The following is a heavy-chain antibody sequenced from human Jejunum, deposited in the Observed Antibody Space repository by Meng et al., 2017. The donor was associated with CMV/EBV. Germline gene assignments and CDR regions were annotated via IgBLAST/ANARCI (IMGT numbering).Heavy chain of an antibody. Sequence: YIHWLRQAPGQGLEWVGWINPESGDTKYAQKFQGRVTMTRDTSISTAYMDLSGLRSDDTAVYYCAKDVRFYYGTGSYYRVGWFDPWGHGTPVTVSS. D-gene: IGHD3-10*01. CDR1: Y. J-gene: IGHJ5*02. CDR3: AKDVRFYYGTGSYYRVGWFDP. CDR2: INPESGDT. V-gene: IGHV1-2*02.